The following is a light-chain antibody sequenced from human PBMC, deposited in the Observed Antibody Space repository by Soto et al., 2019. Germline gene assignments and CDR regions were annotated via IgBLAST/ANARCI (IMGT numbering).Light chain of an antibody. V-gene: IGLV2-23*01. Sequence: QSALTQPPSASGSPGQSVTISCTGTKSDIGVYDFVSWYQQHPGKAPRLIIYEGSKRPSGISHRFSGSKSDNTASLTISGLRAEDEAHYHCCSYAGSRTFVFGGGTKLTVL. CDR1: KSDIGVYDF. CDR2: EGS. CDR3: CSYAGSRTFV. J-gene: IGLJ2*01.